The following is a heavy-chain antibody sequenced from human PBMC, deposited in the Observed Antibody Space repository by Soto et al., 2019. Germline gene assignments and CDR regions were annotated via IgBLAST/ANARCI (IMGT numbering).Heavy chain of an antibody. CDR2: ITGSGGDT. J-gene: IGHJ4*02. V-gene: IGHV3-23*01. CDR1: GLTFSDYA. CDR3: AKGSASGSPYYFDF. Sequence: EVQLLESGGGLVQPGGSLRLSCAASGLTFSDYAMSWVRQAPGKGREWVSDITGSGGDTYHADSVKGRFTISRDNSKNTMFLQMNRLRADDTALYYCAKGSASGSPYYFDFWGQGALVTVSS. D-gene: IGHD6-25*01.